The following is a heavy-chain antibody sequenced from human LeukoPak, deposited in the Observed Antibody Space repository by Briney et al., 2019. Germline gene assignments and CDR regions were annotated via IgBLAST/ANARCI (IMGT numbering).Heavy chain of an antibody. J-gene: IGHJ4*02. CDR2: IYYSGNT. CDR1: GGSIFSSNSY. Sequence: SETLSLTCTVSGGSIFSSNSYWGWIRQPPGKGLEWIGSIYYSGNTNYNPSLKSRVTISVDTSKNQFSLKLSSVTAADTAVYYCARAQWSGSYSDYWGQGTLVTVSS. D-gene: IGHD1-26*01. CDR3: ARAQWSGSYSDY. V-gene: IGHV4-39*07.